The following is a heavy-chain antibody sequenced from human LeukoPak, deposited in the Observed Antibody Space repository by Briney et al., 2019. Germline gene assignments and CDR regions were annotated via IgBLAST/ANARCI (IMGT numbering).Heavy chain of an antibody. J-gene: IGHJ4*02. Sequence: GGSLRLSCAASGFSSSSYGMSWVRQAPGKGLEWVSAIGPGGNTYYADSVKGRFTISRDNSKNTVYLQMNSLRAEDTEDTAVYYCAKGGGGYLDYWGQGALVIGSS. CDR1: GFSSSSYG. V-gene: IGHV3-23*01. D-gene: IGHD3-10*01. CDR3: AKGGGGYLDY. CDR2: IGPGGNT.